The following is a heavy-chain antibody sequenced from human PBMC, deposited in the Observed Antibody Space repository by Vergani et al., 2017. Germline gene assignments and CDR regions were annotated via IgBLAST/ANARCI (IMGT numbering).Heavy chain of an antibody. CDR1: RFSVSSHY. D-gene: IGHD4-17*01. CDR3: ARGMTTESTDLDGCYI. V-gene: IGHV3-66*02. CDR2: INIGGRT. J-gene: IGHJ3*02. Sequence: LVESGGGLVQPGGSLRLSCAASRFSVSSHYMTWVRQAPGKGLEWVSTINIGGRTSYADSVKGRHTLTRDDSKNTLHLQMNSLRPEDTAVYYCARGMTTESTDLDGCYIWGKGTMVSVSS.